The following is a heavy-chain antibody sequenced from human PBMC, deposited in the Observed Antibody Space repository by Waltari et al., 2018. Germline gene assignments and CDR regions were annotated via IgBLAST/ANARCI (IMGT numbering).Heavy chain of an antibody. CDR1: GGSFSGYY. J-gene: IGHJ4*02. Sequence: QVQLQQWGAGLLKPSETLSLTCAVYGGSFSGYYWSWIRQPPGKGLEWIGEINHSGSTNSNPSLKSRVTISVDTSKNQFSLKLSSVTAADTAVYYCARGAGYSSGWIDYWGQGTLVTVSS. V-gene: IGHV4-34*01. CDR3: ARGAGYSSGWIDY. D-gene: IGHD6-19*01. CDR2: INHSGST.